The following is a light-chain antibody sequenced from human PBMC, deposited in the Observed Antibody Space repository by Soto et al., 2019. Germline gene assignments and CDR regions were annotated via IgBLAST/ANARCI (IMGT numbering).Light chain of an antibody. J-gene: IGKJ5*01. CDR1: QSLVFSDGNTY. CDR2: KVS. V-gene: IGKV2-30*01. CDR3: MQGAHWPRT. Sequence: DVVMTQSPLSLPVPLGQPASISCRSSQSLVFSDGNTYLTWVQQRPGQSPRRLIYKVSNLHSGVPDRFSGSGSVTDFTLNISRVEADDVGVYYCMQGAHWPRTFGQGTRLEIK.